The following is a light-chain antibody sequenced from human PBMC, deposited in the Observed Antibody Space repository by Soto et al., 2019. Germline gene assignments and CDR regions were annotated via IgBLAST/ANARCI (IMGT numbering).Light chain of an antibody. CDR2: GAS. V-gene: IGKV3-15*01. Sequence: EIVMTQSPATLSVSPGERATLSCRASQSVSSNLAWFQQNPGQAPRLLIYGASTRATGIPARFSGSGSGTDFTLTISSLQSEDFAVYYCHQRQSWPRTFGQGTKVDI. CDR1: QSVSSN. CDR3: HQRQSWPRT. J-gene: IGKJ1*01.